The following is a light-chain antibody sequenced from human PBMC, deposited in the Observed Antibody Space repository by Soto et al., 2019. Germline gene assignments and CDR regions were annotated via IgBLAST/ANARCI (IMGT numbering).Light chain of an antibody. V-gene: IGKV3-20*01. Sequence: EIVLTQSPGTLSLFPGERATLSCRASQSRITRYLAWYQQKPGQAPRLLIYGASSRATGIPDSFSGSGSGTDFTLTISRLEPEDLAVYSCQQYGTSPTFGQGKRLEIK. CDR1: QSRITRY. CDR3: QQYGTSPT. CDR2: GAS. J-gene: IGKJ5*01.